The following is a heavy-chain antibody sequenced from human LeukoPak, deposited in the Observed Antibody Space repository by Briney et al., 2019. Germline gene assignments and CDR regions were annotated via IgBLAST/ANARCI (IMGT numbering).Heavy chain of an antibody. CDR2: IKSRTDGGTT. V-gene: IGHV3-15*01. Sequence: GGSLRLSCAASGFTFSNAWMSWVRQAPGKGLEWVGRIKSRTDGGTTDYAAPVKGRFTISRGDSKNTLYLQMNSLKTEDTAVYYCTTDLSGLGQWLGNWGQGTLVTVSS. CDR3: TTDLSGLGQWLGN. CDR1: GFTFSNAW. D-gene: IGHD6-19*01. J-gene: IGHJ4*02.